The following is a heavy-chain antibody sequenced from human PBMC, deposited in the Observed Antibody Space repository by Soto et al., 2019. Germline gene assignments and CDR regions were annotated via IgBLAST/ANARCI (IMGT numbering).Heavy chain of an antibody. CDR2: ISSSGSTI. D-gene: IGHD2-15*01. CDR1: GFTFSSYE. V-gene: IGHV3-48*03. Sequence: GESLKISCAASGFTFSSYEMNWVRQAPGKGLEWVSYISSSGSTIYYADSVKGRFTISRDNAKNSLYLQMNSLRAEDTAVYYWARDAEGYCSGGSCYYFDYWGQGTLVTVSS. CDR3: ARDAEGYCSGGSCYYFDY. J-gene: IGHJ4*02.